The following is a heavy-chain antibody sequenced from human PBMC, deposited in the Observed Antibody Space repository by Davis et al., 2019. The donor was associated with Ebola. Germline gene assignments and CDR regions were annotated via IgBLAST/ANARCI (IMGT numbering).Heavy chain of an antibody. CDR2: INPKSGAT. J-gene: IGHJ4*02. Sequence: AASVKVSCKASGYSFTGNYIQWVRQAPGQGLEWMGRINPKSGATKYLQKFQGRVTMTRDSSISTAYMELSRLRSDDTAVYYCARDRLERWLQYYFDYWGQGTLVTVSS. D-gene: IGHD5-24*01. CDR3: ARDRLERWLQYYFDY. CDR1: GYSFTGNY. V-gene: IGHV1-2*06.